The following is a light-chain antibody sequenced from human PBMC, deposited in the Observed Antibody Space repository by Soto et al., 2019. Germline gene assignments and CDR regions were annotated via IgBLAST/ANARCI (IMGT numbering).Light chain of an antibody. Sequence: IQMTQSPSSLSASVGDRVTITCRASQSIANYLNWYQQKPGKAPMLLIYAASTLESGVPSRFSGSGSGTDFTLTISSLQPEDFATYYCQQSYNNPKTFGQGTKVEIK. CDR3: QQSYNNPKT. J-gene: IGKJ1*01. CDR1: QSIANY. CDR2: AAS. V-gene: IGKV1-39*01.